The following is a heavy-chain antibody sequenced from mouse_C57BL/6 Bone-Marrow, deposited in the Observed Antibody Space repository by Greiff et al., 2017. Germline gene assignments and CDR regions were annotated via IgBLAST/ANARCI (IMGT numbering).Heavy chain of an antibody. V-gene: IGHV1-18*01. D-gene: IGHD1-1*01. J-gene: IGHJ4*01. CDR2: INPNNGGT. Sequence: VQLQQSGPELVKPGASVKIPCKASGYTFTDYNMDWVKQSHGKSLEWIGDINPNNGGTIYNQKFKGKATLTVDKSSSTAYMELRSLTSEDTAVYYCARFNVFDYGSSYVYYYAMDYWGQGTSVTVSS. CDR1: GYTFTDYN. CDR3: ARFNVFDYGSSYVYYYAMDY.